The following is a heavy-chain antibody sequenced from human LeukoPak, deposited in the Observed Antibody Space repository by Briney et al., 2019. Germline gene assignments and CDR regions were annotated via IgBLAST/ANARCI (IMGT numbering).Heavy chain of an antibody. Sequence: PAGSLRLSCAASGFTFSSYSMKWVRQAPGKGLEWVSYISSSSSTIYYADSVKGRFTISRDNAKNSLYLQMNSVRAEDTAVYYCARSTLGYCSSTSCSLDYWGQGTLVTVSS. CDR2: ISSSSSTI. V-gene: IGHV3-48*01. J-gene: IGHJ4*02. CDR1: GFTFSSYS. D-gene: IGHD2-2*01. CDR3: ARSTLGYCSSTSCSLDY.